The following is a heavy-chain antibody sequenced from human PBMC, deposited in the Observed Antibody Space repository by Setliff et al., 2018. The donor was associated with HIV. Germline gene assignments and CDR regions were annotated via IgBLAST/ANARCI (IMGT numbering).Heavy chain of an antibody. J-gene: IGHJ4*02. CDR3: ARGVGGNWDKSLDY. V-gene: IGHV4-39*07. CDR2: IYHTGRT. D-gene: IGHD1-1*01. CDR1: GGSIDNNKYY. Sequence: PSETLSLTCSVSGGSIDNNKYYWTWIRQPPGKGLEWTGSIYHTGRTYYNRSLESRLTISIDTSNKQFSLRLRSVTAADTAVYYCARGVGGNWDKSLDYWGQGTLVTVSS.